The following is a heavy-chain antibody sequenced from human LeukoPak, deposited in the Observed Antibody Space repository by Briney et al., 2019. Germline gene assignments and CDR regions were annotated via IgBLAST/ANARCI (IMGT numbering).Heavy chain of an antibody. V-gene: IGHV4-34*01. D-gene: IGHD2-2*01. CDR3: ARTAVYCSSTSCYYYYGMDV. CDR1: GGSFSGYY. J-gene: IGHJ6*02. Sequence: SETLSLTCAVYGGSFSGYYWSWIRQPPGKGLEWIGEINHSGSTNYNPSLKSRVTISVDTSKNQFSLKLSSVTAADTAVYYCARTAVYCSSTSCYYYYGMDVWGQGTTVTVFS. CDR2: INHSGST.